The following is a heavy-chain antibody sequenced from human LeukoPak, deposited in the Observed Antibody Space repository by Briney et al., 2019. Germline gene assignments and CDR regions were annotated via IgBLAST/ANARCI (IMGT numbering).Heavy chain of an antibody. CDR1: GFTFSSYE. D-gene: IGHD3-22*01. J-gene: IGHJ4*02. V-gene: IGHV3-48*03. Sequence: PGGSLRLSCAASGFTFSSYEMNWVRQAPGKGLEWVSYISSSGSTIYYADSVKGRFTISRDTAKNSLYLQMNSLRAADTAVYYCASSIIVVVRKGYFDYWGQGTLGHRLL. CDR3: ASSIIVVVRKGYFDY. CDR2: ISSSGSTI.